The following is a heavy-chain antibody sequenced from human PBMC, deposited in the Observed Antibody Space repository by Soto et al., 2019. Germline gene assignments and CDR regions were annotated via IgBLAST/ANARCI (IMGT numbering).Heavy chain of an antibody. CDR3: ARGLHYDFWSGYYIYYYYYGMDV. V-gene: IGHV1-46*01. D-gene: IGHD3-3*01. CDR1: GYTFTSYY. J-gene: IGHJ6*02. CDR2: INPSGGST. Sequence: ASVKVSCKASGYTFTSYYMHWVRQAPGQGLERIGIINPSGGSTSYAQKFQGRVTMTRDTSTSTVYMELSSLRSEDTAVYYCARGLHYDFWSGYYIYYYYYGMDVWGQGTTVTVSS.